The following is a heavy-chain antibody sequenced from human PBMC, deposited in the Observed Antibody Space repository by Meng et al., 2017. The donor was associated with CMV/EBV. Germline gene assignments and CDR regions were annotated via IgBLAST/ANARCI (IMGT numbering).Heavy chain of an antibody. V-gene: IGHV3-64*02. Sequence: GESLKISCAASGFRFSIYAMYWVRQAPGKGLEFVSLISSDGSNTYYRDSVKGRFTISRDNSKNTLYLQMNSLRAEDTAVYYCAKRSNGYWDYYYYYGMDVWGQGTTVTVSS. CDR2: ISSDGSNT. J-gene: IGHJ6*02. CDR1: GFRFSIYA. D-gene: IGHD3-22*01. CDR3: AKRSNGYWDYYYYYGMDV.